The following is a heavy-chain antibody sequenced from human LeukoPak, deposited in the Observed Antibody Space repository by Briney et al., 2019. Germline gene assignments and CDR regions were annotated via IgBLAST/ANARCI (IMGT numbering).Heavy chain of an antibody. J-gene: IGHJ4*02. D-gene: IGHD1-26*01. CDR2: ISGSGGST. CDR3: AKSIVGATTFLPFDY. CDR1: GFTFSSYA. Sequence: GGSLRLSCAASGFTFSSYAMSWVRQAPGKGLEWVSAISGSGGSTYYADSVKGRFTISRDNSKNTLYLQMNSLRAEDTAVYYCAKSIVGATTFLPFDYLGQGTLVTVSS. V-gene: IGHV3-23*01.